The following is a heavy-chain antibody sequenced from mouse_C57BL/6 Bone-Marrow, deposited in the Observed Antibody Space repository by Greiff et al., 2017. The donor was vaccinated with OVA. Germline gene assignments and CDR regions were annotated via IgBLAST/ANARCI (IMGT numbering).Heavy chain of an antibody. V-gene: IGHV1-63*01. Sequence: VKLVESGAELVRPGTSVKMSCKASGYTFTNYWIGWAKQRPGHGLEWIGDIYPGGGYTNYNEKFKGKATLTADKSSSTAYMQFSSLTSEDSAIYYCARVRELRAMDYWGQGASVTVSS. CDR1: GYTFTNYW. CDR3: ARVRELRAMDY. J-gene: IGHJ4*01. CDR2: IYPGGGYT.